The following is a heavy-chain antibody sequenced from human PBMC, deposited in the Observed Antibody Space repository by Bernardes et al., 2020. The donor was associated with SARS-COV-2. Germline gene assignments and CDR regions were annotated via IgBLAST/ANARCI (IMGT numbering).Heavy chain of an antibody. D-gene: IGHD3-10*01. CDR2: INHSGST. J-gene: IGHJ2*01. V-gene: IGHV4-34*01. CDR1: GGPFSGYY. CDR3: VREQSWAGPYGKYWYFDL. Sequence: SETLSLTRAVYGGPFSGYYWSWIRQPPGKGLEWIGEINHSGSTNYNPSLKSRVTISVETSKNQFSLKLTSVTAADTAVYYCVREQSWAGPYGKYWYFDLWGRGTPVMVSS.